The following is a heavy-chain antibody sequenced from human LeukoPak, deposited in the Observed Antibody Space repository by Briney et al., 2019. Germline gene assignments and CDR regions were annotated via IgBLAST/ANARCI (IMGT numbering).Heavy chain of an antibody. CDR2: IYSGGST. CDR3: ARGGEDYYDSSGYDY. D-gene: IGHD3-22*01. J-gene: IGHJ4*02. V-gene: IGHV3-53*01. Sequence: PGGSLRLSCAASGFTFSSYAMSWVRQAPGKGLEWVSVIYSGGSTYYADSVKGRFTISRDNSKNTLYLQMNSLRAEDTAVYYCARGGEDYYDSSGYDYWGQGTLVTVSS. CDR1: GFTFSSYA.